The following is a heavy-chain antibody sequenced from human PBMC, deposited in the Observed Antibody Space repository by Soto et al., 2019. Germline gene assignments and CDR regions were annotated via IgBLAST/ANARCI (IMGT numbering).Heavy chain of an antibody. CDR3: ARDPGRRFDY. CDR1: GFTFRSYW. CDR2: IKEDGSED. V-gene: IGHV3-7*03. J-gene: IGHJ4*02. D-gene: IGHD1-1*01. Sequence: PGGSLRLSCATSGFTFRSYWMTWVRQAPGKGLEWVASIKEDGSEDQYVDSVKGRFTISRDNAENSLYLQMNSLRVDDTTVYYCARDPGRRFDYWGPGSLVTVSS.